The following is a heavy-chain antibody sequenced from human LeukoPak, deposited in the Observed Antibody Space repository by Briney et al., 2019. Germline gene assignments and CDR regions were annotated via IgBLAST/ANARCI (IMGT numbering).Heavy chain of an antibody. Sequence: GASVKVSCKASGYTFTGYYMHWVRQAPGQGLEWMGWINPNSGGTNYAQKFQGRVTMTRDTSISTAYMELSRLRSDDTAVYCCARDKQLDWAHYYYSYMDVWGKGTTVTVSS. CDR3: ARDKQLDWAHYYYSYMDV. D-gene: IGHD1-1*01. V-gene: IGHV1-2*02. J-gene: IGHJ6*03. CDR1: GYTFTGYY. CDR2: INPNSGGT.